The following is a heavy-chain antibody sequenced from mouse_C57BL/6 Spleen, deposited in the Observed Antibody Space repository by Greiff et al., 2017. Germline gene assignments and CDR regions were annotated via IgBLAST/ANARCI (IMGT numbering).Heavy chain of an antibody. CDR2: IYPRDGST. V-gene: IGHV1-78*01. Sequence: VQLQESDAELVKPGASVKLSCKVSGYTFTDHTIHWMKQRPEQGLEWIGYIYPRDGSTKYNEKVKGKATVTADKSSSTAYMQLNSLTSEDSAVYFCASDSDLYDFDYWGQGTTLTVSS. D-gene: IGHD2-12*01. CDR1: GYTFTDHT. CDR3: ASDSDLYDFDY. J-gene: IGHJ2*01.